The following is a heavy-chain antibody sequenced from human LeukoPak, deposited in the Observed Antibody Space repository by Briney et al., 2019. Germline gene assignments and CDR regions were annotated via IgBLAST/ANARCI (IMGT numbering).Heavy chain of an antibody. Sequence: SETLSLTCTVSGVSISSSNYYWGWIRQPPGKGLEWIGEINHSGSTNYNPSLKSRVTISVDTSKNQFSLKVSSVTAADTAVYYCARVKDPGGYYYYYYMDIWGKGNTVTVSS. D-gene: IGHD3-16*01. CDR1: GVSISSSNYY. J-gene: IGHJ6*03. CDR3: ARVKDPGGYYYYYYMDI. CDR2: INHSGST. V-gene: IGHV4-39*07.